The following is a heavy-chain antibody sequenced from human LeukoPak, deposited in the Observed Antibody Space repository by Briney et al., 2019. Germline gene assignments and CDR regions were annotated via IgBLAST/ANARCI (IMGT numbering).Heavy chain of an antibody. Sequence: PSETLSLTCTVSGGSISSTTYYWDWIRQPPGKGLEWLGTIYYSGSTYYNPSLKSRVTISVDTSKNQFSLKLSSVTAADTAVYYCAREGGYCSGGSCYSDWYMDVWGKGTTVTISS. CDR3: AREGGYCSGGSCYSDWYMDV. J-gene: IGHJ6*03. CDR1: GGSISSTTYY. CDR2: IYYSGST. V-gene: IGHV4-39*07. D-gene: IGHD2-15*01.